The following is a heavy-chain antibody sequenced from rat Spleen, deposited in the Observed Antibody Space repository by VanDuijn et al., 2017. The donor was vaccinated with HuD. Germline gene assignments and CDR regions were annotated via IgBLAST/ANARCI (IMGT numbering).Heavy chain of an antibody. CDR3: AREGSYGHNWFAY. D-gene: IGHD1-2*01. J-gene: IGHJ3*01. V-gene: IGHV2-41*01. CDR2: IWNSGGT. CDR1: GFSLTSYN. Sequence: QVQLKESGPGLVQTSQTLSLTCTVSGFSLTSYNVHWVRQPTGKGLEWMGIIWNSGGTRYNSALKSRLSISKDTSKSQVFLKMSSLQTEDTATYYCAREGSYGHNWFAYWGQGTLVTVSS.